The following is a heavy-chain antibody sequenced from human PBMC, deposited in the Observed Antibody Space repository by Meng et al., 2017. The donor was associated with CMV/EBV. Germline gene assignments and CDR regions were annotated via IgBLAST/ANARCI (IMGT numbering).Heavy chain of an antibody. D-gene: IGHD6-13*01. CDR1: GGSFSGYS. J-gene: IGHJ5*02. CDR3: ARGGSSSSYYNWFDP. CDR2: INHSGST. V-gene: IGHV4-34*01. Sequence: VYGGSFSGYSWSWIRQPPGKGLEWIGDINHSGSTNYNPSLKSRVTISIDTSKNQFSLKLSSVTAADTAVYYCARGGSSSSYYNWFDPWGQGTLVTV.